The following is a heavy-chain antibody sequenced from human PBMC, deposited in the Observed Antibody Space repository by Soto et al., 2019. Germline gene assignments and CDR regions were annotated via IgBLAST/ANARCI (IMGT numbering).Heavy chain of an antibody. V-gene: IGHV4-31*03. Sequence: QVQLQESGPGLVKPLQTLSLACSVSGASLDGGGYYWSWIRQYPGKALEWIGFIYFTGTTYYNPSLRNRVTMSVDMSKNQFSLELTSVTAADTAIYYCAREGHASWEWLDPWGQGILVTVSS. D-gene: IGHD1-26*01. CDR2: IYFTGTT. CDR1: GASLDGGGYY. J-gene: IGHJ5*02. CDR3: AREGHASWEWLDP.